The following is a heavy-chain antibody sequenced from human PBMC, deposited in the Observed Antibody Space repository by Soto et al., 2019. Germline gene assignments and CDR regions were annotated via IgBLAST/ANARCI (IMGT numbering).Heavy chain of an antibody. Sequence: PRGSLRLSCAAAGFTFNDDDMGWIRQAPGKGLEWVSFISSSLTYVKYADSVKGRFTISRDNAKDSLSLQMNSLRAEDTAVYYCVRSRWLYAIDYWGHGILVTVSS. CDR1: GFTFNDDD. CDR2: ISSSLTYV. CDR3: VRSRWLYAIDY. V-gene: IGHV3-11*03. D-gene: IGHD4-17*01. J-gene: IGHJ4*01.